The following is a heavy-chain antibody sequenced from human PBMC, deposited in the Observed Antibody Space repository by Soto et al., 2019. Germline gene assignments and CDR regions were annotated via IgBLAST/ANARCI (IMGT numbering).Heavy chain of an antibody. Sequence: PGGSLRLSCAASGFTFSSYSMNWVRQAPGKGLEWVSYISSSSSTIYYADSVKGRFTISRDNSKNALYLQMNSLRAEDTAVYYCAKDLKLLRLRFDYWGQGTLVTVSS. J-gene: IGHJ4*02. CDR2: ISSSSSTI. V-gene: IGHV3-48*01. CDR3: AKDLKLLRLRFDY. CDR1: GFTFSSYS. D-gene: IGHD2-15*01.